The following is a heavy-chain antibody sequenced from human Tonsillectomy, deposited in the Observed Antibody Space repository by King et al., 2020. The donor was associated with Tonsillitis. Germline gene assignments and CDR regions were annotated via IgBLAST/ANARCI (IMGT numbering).Heavy chain of an antibody. J-gene: IGHJ4*02. V-gene: IGHV1-2*02. D-gene: IGHD3-3*01. CDR1: GYTFTGYY. Sequence: QLVQSGAEVKKPGASLKVSCKASGYTFTGYYMHWVRQAPGQGLEWMGWINPNSGGTNYAQKFQGKVTMTRDTSITTAYMELSSLRSDDTAVYYCAPSNNIGGVFDYWGQGTLVTVSS. CDR3: APSNNIGGVFDY. CDR2: INPNSGGT.